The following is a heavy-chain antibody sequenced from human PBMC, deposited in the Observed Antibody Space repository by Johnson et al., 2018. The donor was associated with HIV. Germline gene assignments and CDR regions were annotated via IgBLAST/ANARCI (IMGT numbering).Heavy chain of an antibody. V-gene: IGHV3-66*02. Sequence: VQLVESGGGLVQPGGSLRLSCAASGFSVSSNYMTWVRQAPGKGLAWVSVIYSGGTTWYADSVQGRFTISRDNSRDTVHLQMNSLRSEDTAVYYCASRGREIVAAGILGAFDIWGQGTMVTVSS. D-gene: IGHD6-13*01. J-gene: IGHJ3*02. CDR2: IYSGGTT. CDR1: GFSVSSNY. CDR3: ASRGREIVAAGILGAFDI.